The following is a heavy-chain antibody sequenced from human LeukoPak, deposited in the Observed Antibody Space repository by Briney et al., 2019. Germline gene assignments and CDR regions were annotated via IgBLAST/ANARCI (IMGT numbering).Heavy chain of an antibody. CDR3: AREPTLVRGVTPEDY. V-gene: IGHV3-48*01. J-gene: IGHJ4*02. CDR1: GFTFSSYD. D-gene: IGHD3-10*01. CDR2: ISSSGSPI. Sequence: PGGSLRLSCAASGFTFSSYDMNWVRQAPGKGLEWISYISSSGSPIYYADSVKGRFTISRDNAKNSLYLQMNSLRAEDTAVYYCAREPTLVRGVTPEDYWGQGTLVTVSS.